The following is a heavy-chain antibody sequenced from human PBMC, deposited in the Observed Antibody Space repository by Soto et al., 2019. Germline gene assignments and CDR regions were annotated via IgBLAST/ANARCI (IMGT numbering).Heavy chain of an antibody. CDR2: LNSDGSDT. CDR3: AKDKRVAARSGEFDY. J-gene: IGHJ4*02. Sequence: PGGSLRLSCAASGFTFSSYWMHWVRQAPGKGLLWVSRLNSDGSDTSYADSVKGRFTISRDNAKNTLYLQMNSLRAEDTAVYYCAKDKRVAARSGEFDYWGQGTLVTVSS. D-gene: IGHD6-6*01. CDR1: GFTFSSYW. V-gene: IGHV3-74*01.